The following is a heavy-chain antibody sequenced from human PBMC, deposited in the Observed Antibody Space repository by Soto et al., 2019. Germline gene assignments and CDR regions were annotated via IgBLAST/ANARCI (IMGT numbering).Heavy chain of an antibody. J-gene: IGHJ3*01. CDR1: GFTFSNYD. Sequence: EVQLVESGGGLVQPGGSLRLSCEASGFTFSNYDMHWVRQVTGEGLQWVANINVAGHTYYPVSVAGRLTISRENAMNSVYLPMDSLRVEDTAVYYCTRTADFTSAFDLWGQGTVVTVSS. CDR3: TRTADFTSAFDL. CDR2: INVAGHT. V-gene: IGHV3-13*01. D-gene: IGHD2-21*02.